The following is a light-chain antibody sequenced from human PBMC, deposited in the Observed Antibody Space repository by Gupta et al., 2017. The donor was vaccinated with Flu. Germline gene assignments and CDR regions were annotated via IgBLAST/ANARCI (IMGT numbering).Light chain of an antibody. CDR2: GAS. CDR1: QSVSSSY. CDR3: QQYGSPPCI. Sequence: EILLMQSPGTLSLSPGERATLSCRASQSVSSSYLAWYQQKPGQAPRLLIYGASSRATGIPDRFSGSGSGTDFTLTISRLEPEDFAVYYCQQYGSPPCIFGHGTKVEIK. V-gene: IGKV3-20*01. J-gene: IGKJ3*01.